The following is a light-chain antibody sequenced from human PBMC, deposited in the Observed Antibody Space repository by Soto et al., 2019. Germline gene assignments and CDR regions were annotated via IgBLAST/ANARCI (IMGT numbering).Light chain of an antibody. CDR2: EGS. CDR1: SSDVGSYNL. CDR3: CSYAASISYV. V-gene: IGLV2-23*01. Sequence: QSALTQPASVSGSPGQSITISCTGTSSDVGSYNLVSWYQQHPGKAPKLMIYEGSKRPSGVSNRFSGSKSGNTASLTISGLQAEDEADYYCCSYAASISYVSGTGTKLTVL. J-gene: IGLJ1*01.